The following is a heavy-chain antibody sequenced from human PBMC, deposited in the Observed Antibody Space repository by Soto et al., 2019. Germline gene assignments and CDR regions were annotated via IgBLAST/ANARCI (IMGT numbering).Heavy chain of an antibody. CDR3: ARHEGESSTWPNSGVDV. D-gene: IGHD6-13*01. Sequence: PGESLKISCKGSGYSFTTYWIAWVRQMPGEGLEWVGIIYPGNSDTRYSPSFQGQVTISADKSISTAYLQWSSLKASDTAMYYCARHEGESSTWPNSGVDVWGQGTTVTVSS. J-gene: IGHJ6*02. CDR2: IYPGNSDT. V-gene: IGHV5-51*01. CDR1: GYSFTTYW.